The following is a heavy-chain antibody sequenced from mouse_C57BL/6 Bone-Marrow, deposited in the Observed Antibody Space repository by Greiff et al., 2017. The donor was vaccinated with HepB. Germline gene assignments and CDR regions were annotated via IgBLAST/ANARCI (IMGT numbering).Heavy chain of an antibody. CDR1: GFTFSDYY. D-gene: IGHD2-5*01. CDR3: ARGDSNYSY. CDR2: INYDGSST. V-gene: IGHV5-16*01. Sequence: EVKLVESEGGLVQPGSSMKLSCTASGFTFSDYYMAWVRQVPEKGLEWVANINYDGSSTYYLDSLKSRFIISRDNAKNILYLQMSSLKSEDTATYYCARGDSNYSYWGQGTLVTVSA. J-gene: IGHJ3*01.